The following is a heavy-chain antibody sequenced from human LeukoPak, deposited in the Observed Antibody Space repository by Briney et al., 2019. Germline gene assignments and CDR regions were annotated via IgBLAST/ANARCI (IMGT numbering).Heavy chain of an antibody. V-gene: IGHV4-34*01. CDR1: GGSFSGYY. J-gene: IGHJ4*02. CDR2: INHSGST. D-gene: IGHD3-16*01. CDR3: ARTGGVPAHTLDY. Sequence: SETLSLTCAVYGGSFSGYYWSWIRQPPGKGLEWIGEINHSGSTHYNPSLKSRVTISVDTSKNQFSLKLSSVTAADTAVYYCARTGGVPAHTLDYWGQGTLVTVSS.